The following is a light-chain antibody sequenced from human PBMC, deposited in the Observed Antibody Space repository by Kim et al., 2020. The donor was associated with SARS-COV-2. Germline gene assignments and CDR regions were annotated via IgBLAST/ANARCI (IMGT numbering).Light chain of an antibody. Sequence: SPELTQDPAVSVALGQTVRITCQGDSLRSYYATWYQQKPGQAPIVVIYGKNNRPSGIPDRFSGSSSGNTASLTITGTQAGDEADYYCNSRDSNDNVVFGGGTQLTVL. CDR3: NSRDSNDNVV. CDR2: GKN. V-gene: IGLV3-19*01. CDR1: SLRSYY. J-gene: IGLJ2*01.